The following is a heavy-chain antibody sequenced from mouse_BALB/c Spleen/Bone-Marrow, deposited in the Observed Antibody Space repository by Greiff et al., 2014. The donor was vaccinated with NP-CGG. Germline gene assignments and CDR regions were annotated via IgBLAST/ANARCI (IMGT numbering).Heavy chain of an antibody. CDR1: GFSLTSYG. D-gene: IGHD1-2*01. CDR2: IWADGST. V-gene: IGHV2-9*02. Sequence: VHLVESGPGLVAPSQSLSITCTVSGFSLTSYGVHWVRQPPGKGLEWLGVIWADGSTNYNSALMSRLSIRKDNSKSQVFLNMNSLQTDDTAMYYCARITTATGAMDYRGQGTSVTVSS. CDR3: ARITTATGAMDY. J-gene: IGHJ4*01.